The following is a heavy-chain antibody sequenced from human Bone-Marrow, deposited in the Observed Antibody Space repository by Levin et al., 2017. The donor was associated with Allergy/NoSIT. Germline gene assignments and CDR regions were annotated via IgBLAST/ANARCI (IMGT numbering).Heavy chain of an antibody. CDR3: ARPGLGIQGAFPSYDY. CDR1: GFSFSGYS. J-gene: IGHJ4*02. D-gene: IGHD1-26*01. Sequence: GESLKISCAGSGFSFSGYSMTWVRQAPGKGLEWVSSISSSSSSIYYADSLKGRFTISRDNANNSLYLQMSSLRAEDTAVYYCARPGLGIQGAFPSYDYWGQGILVSVSS. V-gene: IGHV3-21*01. CDR2: ISSSSSSI.